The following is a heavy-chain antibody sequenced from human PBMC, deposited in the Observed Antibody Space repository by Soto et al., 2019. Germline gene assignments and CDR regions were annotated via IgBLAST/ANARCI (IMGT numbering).Heavy chain of an antibody. CDR2: ISDDGTNK. D-gene: IGHD3-9*01. V-gene: IGHV3-30*04. CDR3: ARDGSYYDVLTEHYFDV. Sequence: QVQLVESGGGVVQPGRSLRLSCAASGFTFSSYAMHWVRQAPGKGLEWVAVISDDGTNKDYADSVKGRFTISRDKSKSTLDLQMDSRRPEDTAVYYCARDGSYYDVLTEHYFDVWGQGTLVSVSA. J-gene: IGHJ4*02. CDR1: GFTFSSYA.